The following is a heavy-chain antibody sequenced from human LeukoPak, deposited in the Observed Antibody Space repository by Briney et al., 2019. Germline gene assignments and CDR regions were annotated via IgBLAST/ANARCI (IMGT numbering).Heavy chain of an antibody. Sequence: SETLSLTCTVSGGSIKSPTSYWSWIRQPPGKGLEWIGNVCHIGTTSYNSSLKSRVSISVDTSKNQFSLEMASVTPADTALYYCARNTPSSPWFDPWGQGTLFIVSS. J-gene: IGHJ5*02. CDR2: VCHIGTT. CDR1: GGSIKSPTSY. V-gene: IGHV4-61*01. CDR3: ARNTPSSPWFDP. D-gene: IGHD6-6*01.